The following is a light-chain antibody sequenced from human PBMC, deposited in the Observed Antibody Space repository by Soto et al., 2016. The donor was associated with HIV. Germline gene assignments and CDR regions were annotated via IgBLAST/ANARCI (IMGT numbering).Light chain of an antibody. Sequence: DIQMTQSPSSLSASVGDRVTITCRASQSISSYLNWYQQKPGKAPKLLIYAASSLQSGVPSRFSGSGSGTDFTLTISSLQPEDFATYYCLHHNSYPRTFGQGTKLEIK. J-gene: IGKJ2*01. CDR2: AAS. CDR3: LHHNSYPRT. CDR1: QSISSY. V-gene: IGKV1-39*01.